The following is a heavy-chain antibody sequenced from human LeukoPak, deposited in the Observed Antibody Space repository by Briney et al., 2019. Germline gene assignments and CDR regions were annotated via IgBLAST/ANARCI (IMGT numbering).Heavy chain of an antibody. CDR1: GFTVSGNY. CDR2: IYSGGDT. J-gene: IGHJ4*02. D-gene: IGHD3-22*01. Sequence: GGSLRLSCAASGFTVSGNYMSWVRQAPGKGLEWVSVIYSGGDTYYADSVKGRFTISRDNSKNTLYLQMNSLRAEDTAVYYCAREVSYYYDSSGYSDYWGQGTLVTVSS. V-gene: IGHV3-53*05. CDR3: AREVSYYYDSSGYSDY.